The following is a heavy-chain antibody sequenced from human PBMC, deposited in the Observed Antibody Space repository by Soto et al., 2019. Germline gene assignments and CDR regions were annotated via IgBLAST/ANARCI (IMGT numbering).Heavy chain of an antibody. CDR2: ISSSGTYI. D-gene: IGHD1-26*01. CDR1: GFTFSGYS. CDR3: VRRHNVGSYHSDDTFAF. Sequence: EVQLVESGGGLVKPGGSLRLSCTVSGFTFSGYSMNWVRQAPGKGLEWVSAISSSGTYIYYADSVKGRFTISRDNAQKSLYLEMNSLRAEDTAIYYCVRRHNVGSYHSDDTFAFWGQGTMVSVSS. J-gene: IGHJ3*01. V-gene: IGHV3-21*01.